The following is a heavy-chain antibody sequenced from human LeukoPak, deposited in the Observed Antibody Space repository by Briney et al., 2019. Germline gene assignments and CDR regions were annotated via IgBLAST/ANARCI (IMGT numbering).Heavy chain of an antibody. CDR2: IKKDGSEK. CDR1: GFTFSAYS. CDR3: ARGFQRGDSPV. J-gene: IGHJ4*02. V-gene: IGHV3-7*01. Sequence: PGESLRLSCAPSGFTFSAYSLSWVRQAPGKGLEWVAKIKKDGSEKDYVDSAKGRFTISRDNAKGSLYLQLNSLRAEDTAVYYCARGFQRGDSPVWGQGTLVTVSS. D-gene: IGHD2-21*02.